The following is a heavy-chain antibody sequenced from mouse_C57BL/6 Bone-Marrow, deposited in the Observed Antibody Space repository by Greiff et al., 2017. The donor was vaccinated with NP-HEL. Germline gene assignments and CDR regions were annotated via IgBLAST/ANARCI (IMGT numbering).Heavy chain of an antibody. D-gene: IGHD2-1*01. CDR1: GYTFTSYW. CDR3: TYGNYNYAIDY. CDR2: IYTGTSGT. J-gene: IGHJ4*01. V-gene: IGHV1-5*01. Sequence: VQLQQSGTVLARPGASVKMSCKTSGYTFTSYWMHWVRQRPGQGLEWIGAIYTGTSGTSSNQKFKGKAKLTAVTSASTAYMELSSLTNEDSAVYYCTYGNYNYAIDYWGQGTAVTVTS.